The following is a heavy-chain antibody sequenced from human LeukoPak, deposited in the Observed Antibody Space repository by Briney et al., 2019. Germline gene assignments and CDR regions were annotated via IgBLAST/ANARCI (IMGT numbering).Heavy chain of an antibody. CDR2: INPNSGGT. D-gene: IGHD5-24*01. Sequence: GASVKVSCKASGYTFTGYYMHWVRQAPGQGLEWMGWINPNSGGTNYAQKFQGRVTMTRDTSISTAYMELSRLRSDDTAVYYCARVALGWADGYNSGYYYYMDVWGKGTTVTISS. J-gene: IGHJ6*03. CDR3: ARVALGWADGYNSGYYYYMDV. V-gene: IGHV1-2*02. CDR1: GYTFTGYY.